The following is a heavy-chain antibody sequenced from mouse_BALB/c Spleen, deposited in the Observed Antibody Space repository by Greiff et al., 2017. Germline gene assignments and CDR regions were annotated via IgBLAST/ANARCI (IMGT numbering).Heavy chain of an antibody. V-gene: IGHV1-63*02. Sequence: VKLMESGAELVRPGTSVKISCKASGYTFTNYWLGWVKQRPGHGLEWIGDIYPGGGYTNYNEKFKGKATLTADTSSSTAYMQLSSLTSEDSAVYFCARGDYDGDWFAYWGQGTLVTVSA. CDR1: GYTFTNYW. CDR2: IYPGGGYT. D-gene: IGHD2-4*01. J-gene: IGHJ3*01. CDR3: ARGDYDGDWFAY.